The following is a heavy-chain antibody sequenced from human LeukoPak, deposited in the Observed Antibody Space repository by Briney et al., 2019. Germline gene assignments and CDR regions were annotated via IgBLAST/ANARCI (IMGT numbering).Heavy chain of an antibody. Sequence: SQTLSLTCTVSGGSISSGGYYWSWIRQHPGKGLEWIGYIYYSGSTYYNPSLKSRVTISVDTSKNQFSLKLSSVTAADTAVYYCARVCRSCSTNNLDYWGQGTLVTVSP. V-gene: IGHV4-31*03. CDR1: GGSISSGGYY. CDR3: ARVCRSCSTNNLDY. J-gene: IGHJ4*02. D-gene: IGHD2-2*01. CDR2: IYYSGST.